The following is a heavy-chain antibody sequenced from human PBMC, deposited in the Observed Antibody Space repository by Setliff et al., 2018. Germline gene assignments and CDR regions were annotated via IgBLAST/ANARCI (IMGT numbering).Heavy chain of an antibody. CDR3: ARGSRFGTMLYKGDYYMDV. D-gene: IGHD3-10*02. J-gene: IGHJ6*03. V-gene: IGHV7-4-1*02. Sequence: ASVKVSCKASGYSFSTYAMSWIRQAPGQGLEWMGWINTNTGNPSYAQGFTGRFVFSLDTSVSTAYLQISSLKPEDTAMYYCARGSRFGTMLYKGDYYMDVWGKGTTVTV. CDR2: INTNTGNP. CDR1: GYSFSTYA.